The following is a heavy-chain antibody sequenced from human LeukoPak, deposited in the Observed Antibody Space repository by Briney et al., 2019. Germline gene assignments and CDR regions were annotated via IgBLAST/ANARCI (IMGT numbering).Heavy chain of an antibody. V-gene: IGHV3-66*01. CDR2: IYSGGST. CDR1: GFTVSSNY. Sequence: PGGSLRLSCAASGFTVSSNYMSWVRQAPGKGLEWVSVIYSGGSTYYADSVKGRFTISRDNSKNTLYLQMNSLRAEDTAVYYCARVRAIRIAAAGTGAWYWGQGTLVTVSS. CDR3: ARVRAIRIAAAGTGAWY. D-gene: IGHD6-13*01. J-gene: IGHJ4*02.